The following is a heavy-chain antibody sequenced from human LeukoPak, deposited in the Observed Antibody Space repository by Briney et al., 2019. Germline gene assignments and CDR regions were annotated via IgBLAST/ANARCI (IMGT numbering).Heavy chain of an antibody. CDR1: GGSISSYY. CDR3: AREGYYDSSGRPNPAGHAFDI. J-gene: IGHJ3*02. CDR2: IYYSGST. D-gene: IGHD3-22*01. V-gene: IGHV4-59*01. Sequence: PSETLSLTCTVSGGSISSYYWSWIRQPPGKGLEWIGYIYYSGSTNYNPSLKSRVTISVDTSKNQFSLKLSSVTAADTAVYYCAREGYYDSSGRPNPAGHAFDIWGQGTMVTVSS.